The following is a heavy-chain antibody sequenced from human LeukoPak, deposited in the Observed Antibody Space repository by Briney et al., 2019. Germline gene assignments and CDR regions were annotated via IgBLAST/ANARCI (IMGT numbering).Heavy chain of an antibody. D-gene: IGHD3-22*01. J-gene: IGHJ4*02. CDR2: INHRGTT. CDR1: GGSFSDFY. Sequence: SETLSLTCTVNGGSFSDFYWGWIRQAPGKGLEWIGEINHRGTTNYAPSLKSRVTISVDTSKSQFSLNVTSVTAADTAVYFCARGLTYYYDSTSYAFDSWGQGALVTVSS. CDR3: ARGLTYYYDSTSYAFDS. V-gene: IGHV4-34*01.